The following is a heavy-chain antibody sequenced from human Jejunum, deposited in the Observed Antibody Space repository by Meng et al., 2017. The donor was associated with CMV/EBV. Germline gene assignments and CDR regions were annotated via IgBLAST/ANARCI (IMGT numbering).Heavy chain of an antibody. Sequence: SYAVSVSTKSNAWIIWVRQAPGGGLEWVGRIKSKTDGGTIDYAAPVKGRFTISRDDSKNTLYLQMNSLKTEDTAVYYCATGGGWFDSWGQGTLVTVSS. J-gene: IGHJ5*01. CDR3: ATGGGWFDS. CDR2: IKSKTDGGTI. V-gene: IGHV3-15*01. CDR1: VSTKSNAW. D-gene: IGHD1-26*01.